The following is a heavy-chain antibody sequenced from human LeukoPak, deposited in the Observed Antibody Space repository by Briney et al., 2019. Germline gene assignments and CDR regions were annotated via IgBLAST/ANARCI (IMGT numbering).Heavy chain of an antibody. Sequence: KPSETLSLTCTVSGGSISSYYWSWIRQPPGKGLEWIASIYHSGSTYYNPSLKSRVTISVDTSKNHFSLMLSSVSAADTAVYHCARHVPHENGNKRGFEHWGQGTLVTVSS. J-gene: IGHJ4*02. CDR3: ARHVPHENGNKRGFEH. CDR1: GGSISSYY. CDR2: IYHSGST. D-gene: IGHD2/OR15-2a*01. V-gene: IGHV4-59*05.